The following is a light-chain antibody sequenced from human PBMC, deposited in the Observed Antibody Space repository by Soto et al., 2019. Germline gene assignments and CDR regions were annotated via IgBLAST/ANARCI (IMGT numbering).Light chain of an antibody. CDR1: NIGSKS. Sequence: SYELTQPPSVSVAPGQTARITCGGNNIGSKSVHWYQQKPGQAPVLVVYDASDRPSGIPDRFSGSNSWDTATLTISGVEAGDEADYSCHVWDSSGDHPVFGGGTKLTVL. V-gene: IGLV3-21*02. CDR2: DAS. J-gene: IGLJ3*02. CDR3: HVWDSSGDHPV.